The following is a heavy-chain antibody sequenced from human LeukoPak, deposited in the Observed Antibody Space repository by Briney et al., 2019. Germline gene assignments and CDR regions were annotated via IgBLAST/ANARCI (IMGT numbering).Heavy chain of an antibody. Sequence: PSETLSLTCAVYGGSFSGYYWSWIRQPPGKGLEWIGEINHSGSTNYNPSLKSRVTISVDTSKNQFSLKLSSVTAADTAVYYCARVRIPAAIVYFDYWGQGTLVTVSS. J-gene: IGHJ4*02. V-gene: IGHV4-34*01. CDR3: ARVRIPAAIVYFDY. CDR1: GGSFSGYY. CDR2: INHSGST. D-gene: IGHD2-2*02.